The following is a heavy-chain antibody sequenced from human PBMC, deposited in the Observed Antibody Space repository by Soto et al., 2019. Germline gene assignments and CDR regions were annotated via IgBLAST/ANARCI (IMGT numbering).Heavy chain of an antibody. D-gene: IGHD3-22*01. Sequence: LRLSCAASGFTFSSYWMSWVSQAPGKGLEWVANIKQDGSEKYYVDSVKGRFTISRDNAKNSLYLQMNSLRAEDTAAYYCARDGPLYYYDSSGSPLGGLFFDYWGPGTLVTVYS. CDR1: GFTFSSYW. V-gene: IGHV3-7*01. CDR2: IKQDGSEK. CDR3: ARDGPLYYYDSSGSPLGGLFFDY. J-gene: IGHJ4*02.